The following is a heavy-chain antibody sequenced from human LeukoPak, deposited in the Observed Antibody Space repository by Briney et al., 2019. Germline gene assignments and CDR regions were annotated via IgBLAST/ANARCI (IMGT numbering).Heavy chain of an antibody. D-gene: IGHD3-10*01. V-gene: IGHV3-23*01. Sequence: AGGSLRLSCAASGFSFSNYAMSWVRQAPGKGLEWVAAISRSGGGTYYADSVKGRFTISRDNSKNTLYLKINSLSAEDTAVYHCAKDLSESYISYYMDVWGKGTTVTLSS. CDR3: AKDLSESYISYYMDV. CDR1: GFSFSNYA. CDR2: ISRSGGGT. J-gene: IGHJ6*03.